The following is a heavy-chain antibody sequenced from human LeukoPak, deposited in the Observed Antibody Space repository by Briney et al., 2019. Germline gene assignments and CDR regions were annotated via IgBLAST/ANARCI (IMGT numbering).Heavy chain of an antibody. CDR1: GYTFTGYY. D-gene: IGHD1-26*01. V-gene: IGHV1-69*04. Sequence: ASVKVSCKASGYTFTGYYMHWVRQAPGQGLEWMGRIIPILGIANYAQKFQGRVTITADKSTSTAYMELSSLRSEDTAVYYCARGGVVGATSESLSYYYGMDVWGQGTTVTVSS. CDR3: ARGGVVGATSESLSYYYGMDV. CDR2: IIPILGIA. J-gene: IGHJ6*02.